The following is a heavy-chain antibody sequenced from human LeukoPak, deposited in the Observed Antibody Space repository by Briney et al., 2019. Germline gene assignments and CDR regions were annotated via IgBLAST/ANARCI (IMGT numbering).Heavy chain of an antibody. CDR3: AMYDSFFDY. CDR1: GGSISGYY. CDR2: IHYSGST. D-gene: IGHD1-1*01. Sequence: SETLSFTCTVSGGSISGYYWSWLRKPPGKGLEWIGYIHYSGSTNYNPSLKSRVTISLDTSKKQFFLRLSSVTAADTAVYYCAMYDSFFDYCGQGTLVTVSS. V-gene: IGHV4-59*08. J-gene: IGHJ4*02.